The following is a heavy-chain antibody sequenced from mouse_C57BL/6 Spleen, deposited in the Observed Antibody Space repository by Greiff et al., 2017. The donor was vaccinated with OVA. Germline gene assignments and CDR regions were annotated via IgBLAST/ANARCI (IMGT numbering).Heavy chain of an antibody. J-gene: IGHJ2*01. Sequence: QVQLQQPGAELVRPGSSVKLSCKASGYTFTSYWMDWVKQRPGQGLEWIGNIYTSDSETHYNQKFKDKATLTVDKSTNTAYTQLSSLTSEDSAVYYCARPHYYGSSYFDYWGQGTTLTVSS. D-gene: IGHD1-1*01. CDR2: IYTSDSET. V-gene: IGHV1-61*01. CDR3: ARPHYYGSSYFDY. CDR1: GYTFTSYW.